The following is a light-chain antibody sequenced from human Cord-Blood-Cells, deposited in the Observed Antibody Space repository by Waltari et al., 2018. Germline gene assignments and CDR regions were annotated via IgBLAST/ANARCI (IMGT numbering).Light chain of an antibody. CDR3: CSYAGSSTYWV. J-gene: IGLJ3*02. CDR1: SSDVGSYNL. Sequence: QSALTQPASVSGSPGQSITISCTGTSSDVGSYNLVSWYQQHPGKAPKLMIYEGSKRPSGVSNRFSGSKSGNTAFLTIPGLQAEDEADYYCCSYAGSSTYWVFGGGTKLTVL. V-gene: IGLV2-23*01. CDR2: EGS.